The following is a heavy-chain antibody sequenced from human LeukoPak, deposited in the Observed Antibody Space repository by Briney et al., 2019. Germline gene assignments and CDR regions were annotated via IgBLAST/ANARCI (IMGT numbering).Heavy chain of an antibody. V-gene: IGHV1-2*02. CDR1: GYTFSGTGWY. CDR3: ARDGPAQLVDLDY. J-gene: IGHJ4*02. CDR2: IHPNNGDT. D-gene: IGHD3-10*01. Sequence: ASVKVSCKASGYTFSGTGWYLYWLRQAPGQGLECMGWIHPNNGDTAYAQKFEGRVAMTRDTSISTAYMELRRLRPDDTAVYFCARDGPAQLVDLDYWGQGTLVTVSS.